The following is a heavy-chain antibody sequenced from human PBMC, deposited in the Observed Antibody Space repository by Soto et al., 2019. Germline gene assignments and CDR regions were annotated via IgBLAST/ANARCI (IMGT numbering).Heavy chain of an antibody. Sequence: GGSLRLSCAASGFTFSSYAMHWVRQAPGKGLEWVAVISYDGSNKYYADSVKGRFTISRDNSKNTLYLQMNSLRAEDTAVYYCAIFRGGYGFYGMDVWGQGTTVTVSS. V-gene: IGHV3-30-3*01. CDR1: GFTFSSYA. CDR3: AIFRGGYGFYGMDV. J-gene: IGHJ6*02. CDR2: ISYDGSNK. D-gene: IGHD3-16*01.